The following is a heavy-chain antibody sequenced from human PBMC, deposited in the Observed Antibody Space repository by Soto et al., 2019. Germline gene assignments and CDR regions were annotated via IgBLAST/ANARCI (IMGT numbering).Heavy chain of an antibody. CDR3: AKEVVVVVAATLYYYYGMDV. CDR2: ISGSGGST. Sequence: GGSLRLSCAASGFTFSSYAMSWVRQAPGKGLEWVSAISGSGGSTYYADSVKGRFTISRDNSKNTLYLQMNSLRAEDTAVYYCAKEVVVVVAATLYYYYGMDVWGQGTTVTVSS. V-gene: IGHV3-23*01. CDR1: GFTFSSYA. D-gene: IGHD2-15*01. J-gene: IGHJ6*02.